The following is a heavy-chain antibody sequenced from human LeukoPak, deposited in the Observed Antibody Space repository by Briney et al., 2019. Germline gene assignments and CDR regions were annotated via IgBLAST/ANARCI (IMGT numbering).Heavy chain of an antibody. D-gene: IGHD3-9*01. CDR2: ISYDGSNK. J-gene: IGHJ4*02. CDR3: AKDQNILTGYYNPFDY. Sequence: GGSLRLSCAASGFTFSSYGMHWVRQAPGKGLEWVAVISYDGSNKYYADSVKGRFTISRDNSKNTLYLQMNSLRAEDTAVYYCAKDQNILTGYYNPFDYWGQGTLVTVSS. CDR1: GFTFSSYG. V-gene: IGHV3-30*18.